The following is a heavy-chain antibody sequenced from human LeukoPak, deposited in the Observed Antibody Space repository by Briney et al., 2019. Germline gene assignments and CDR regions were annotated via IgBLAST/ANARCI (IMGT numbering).Heavy chain of an antibody. CDR1: GGTFSSYA. CDR2: IIPILGIA. CDR3: AAGYYSGYDLYYYYYGMDV. V-gene: IGHV1-69*04. J-gene: IGHJ6*02. D-gene: IGHD5-12*01. Sequence: GASVKVSCKASGGTFSSYAISWVRQAPGQGLEWMGRIIPILGIANYAQKFQGRVTITADKSTSTAYMELSSLRSEDTAVYYCAAGYYSGYDLYYYYYGMDVWGQGTTVTVSS.